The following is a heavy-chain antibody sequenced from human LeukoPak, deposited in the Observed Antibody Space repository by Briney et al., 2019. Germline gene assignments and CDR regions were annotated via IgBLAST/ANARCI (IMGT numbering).Heavy chain of an antibody. D-gene: IGHD2-15*01. J-gene: IGHJ5*02. V-gene: IGHV4-34*01. CDR1: GGSFSGYY. CDR2: INHSGST. CDR3: ASTGSGPAWFDP. Sequence: SETLSLTCAVYGGSFSGYYWSWIRQPPGQGLEWIGEINHSGSTNYNPSLKSRVTISVDTSKNQFSLKLSSVTAADTAVYYCASTGSGPAWFDPWGQGTLVTVSS.